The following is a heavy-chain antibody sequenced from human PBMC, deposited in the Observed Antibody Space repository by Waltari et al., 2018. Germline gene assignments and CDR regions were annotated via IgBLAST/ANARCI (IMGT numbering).Heavy chain of an antibody. J-gene: IGHJ4*02. Sequence: QVQLQESGPGLVRPSATLSLTRTVPGSPVGYYYWNWIRLPPGKGLEWIGTIYDSGATYYNPSLKSRLTMLMDTSKNQFSLILESVTAADRGLYYCTRGLFGRSWTPYYWGQGTLVTVSS. V-gene: IGHV4-59*02. D-gene: IGHD3-10*01. CDR3: TRGLFGRSWTPYY. CDR1: GSPVGYYY. CDR2: IYDSGAT.